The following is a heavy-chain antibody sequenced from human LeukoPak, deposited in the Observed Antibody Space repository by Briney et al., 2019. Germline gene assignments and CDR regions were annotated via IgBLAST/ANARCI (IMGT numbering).Heavy chain of an antibody. V-gene: IGHV4-4*07. CDR3: ARVNNYDFWSGFFDY. CDR2: IYTSGST. J-gene: IGHJ4*02. CDR1: GGSISSYY. D-gene: IGHD3-3*01. Sequence: SETLSLTCTVSGGSISSYYWSWIRQPAGKGLEWIGRIYTSGSTNYNPSLKSRVTMSVDTSKNQFSLKLSSVAAADTAVYYCARVNNYDFWSGFFDYWGQGTLVTVSS.